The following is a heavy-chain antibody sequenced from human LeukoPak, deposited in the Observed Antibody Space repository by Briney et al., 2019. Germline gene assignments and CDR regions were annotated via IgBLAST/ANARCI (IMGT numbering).Heavy chain of an antibody. J-gene: IGHJ4*02. CDR1: GGSISSGDYY. Sequence: SETLSLTCTVSGGSISSGDYYWTWIRQPPGKGLEWMGYIFYSGSMYYNPSLKSRLTISVDTSKNQFSLKLRSVTAADTAVYYCARQTTVISFDYWGQGAMVTVSS. CDR2: IFYSGSM. D-gene: IGHD4-17*01. V-gene: IGHV4-30-4*01. CDR3: ARQTTVISFDY.